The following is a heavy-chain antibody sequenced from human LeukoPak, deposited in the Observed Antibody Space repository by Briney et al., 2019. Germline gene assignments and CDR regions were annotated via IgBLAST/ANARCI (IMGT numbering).Heavy chain of an antibody. V-gene: IGHV3-23*01. CDR1: GFTFSSYG. CDR2: ISGSGGST. D-gene: IGHD1-1*01. Sequence: GGTLRLSCAASGFTFSSYGMSWVRQAPGKGLGWVSAISGSGGSTYYADSVKGRFTISRDNSKNTLYLQMNSLRAEDTAVYYCAKDGRYNWNDLTVDYWGQGTLVTVSS. CDR3: AKDGRYNWNDLTVDY. J-gene: IGHJ4*02.